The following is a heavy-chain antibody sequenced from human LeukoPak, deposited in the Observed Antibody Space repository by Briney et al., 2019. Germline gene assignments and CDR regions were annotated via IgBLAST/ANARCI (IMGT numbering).Heavy chain of an antibody. CDR2: IYYSGST. V-gene: IGHV4-30-4*01. CDR3: ARAGYYGSGSYGDFDP. J-gene: IGHJ5*02. Sequence: PSQTLSLTCTVSGGSISSGDYYWSWIRQPPGKGLDWIGYIYYSGSTYYNPSLKSRVTISVDTSKNQFSLKLSSVTAADTAVYYCARAGYYGSGSYGDFDPWGQGTLVTVSS. CDR1: GGSISSGDYY. D-gene: IGHD3-10*01.